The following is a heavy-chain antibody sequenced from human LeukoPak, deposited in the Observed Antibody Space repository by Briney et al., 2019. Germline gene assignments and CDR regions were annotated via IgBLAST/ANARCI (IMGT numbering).Heavy chain of an antibody. J-gene: IGHJ4*02. V-gene: IGHV4-59*08. CDR1: GGSISGYC. CDR3: ARLHSSNWSFDF. CDR2: IYFSGST. D-gene: IGHD6-13*01. Sequence: SETLSFTCTVSGGSISGYCWSWIRQPPGKGLEWIGYIYFSGSTNYDPSLKSRVTISADTSKNQFSLKLSSVTAADTAVYYCARLHSSNWSFDFWGQGTLVTVSS.